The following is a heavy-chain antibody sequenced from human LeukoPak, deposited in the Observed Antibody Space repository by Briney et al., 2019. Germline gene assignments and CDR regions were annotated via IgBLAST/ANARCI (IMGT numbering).Heavy chain of an antibody. V-gene: IGHV4-38-2*01. D-gene: IGHD6-19*01. CDR2: IYHSGST. CDR1: GYSISSGYY. Sequence: SETLSLTCAVSGYSISSGYYWGWIRQPPGKGLEWIGSIYHSGSTYYNPSLKSRVTISVDTSKNQFSLKLSSVTAADTAVYYCARRDSGWYLNDYWGQGTLVTVSS. J-gene: IGHJ4*02. CDR3: ARRDSGWYLNDY.